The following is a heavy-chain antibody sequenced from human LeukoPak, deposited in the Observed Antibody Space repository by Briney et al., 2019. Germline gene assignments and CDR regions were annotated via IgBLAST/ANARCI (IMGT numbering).Heavy chain of an antibody. CDR3: ASPRYEHWSGYYSD. Sequence: GGPLRLSCTASGFTFTKFWMSWVRQAPGKGLEWVADIKHGGSETYYVDSVKGRFTISRDDAQKSLYLQMNSLRAEDTAVYYCASPRYEHWSGYYSDWGRGTLVTVSS. V-gene: IGHV3-7*01. J-gene: IGHJ4*02. D-gene: IGHD3-3*01. CDR2: IKHGGSET. CDR1: GFTFTKFW.